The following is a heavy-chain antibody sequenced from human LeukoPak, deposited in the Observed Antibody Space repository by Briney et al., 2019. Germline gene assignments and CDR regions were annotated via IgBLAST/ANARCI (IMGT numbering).Heavy chain of an antibody. Sequence: SQTLSLTCTVSGGSISSGGYYWSWIRQHPEKGLEWIGYIYYSGSTYYNPSLKSRVTISVDTSKNQFSLKLSSVTAADTAVYYCARDLNYYGSGLNYYYGMDVWGQGTTVTVSS. CDR1: GGSISSGGYY. J-gene: IGHJ6*02. CDR2: IYYSGST. D-gene: IGHD3-10*01. V-gene: IGHV4-31*03. CDR3: ARDLNYYGSGLNYYYGMDV.